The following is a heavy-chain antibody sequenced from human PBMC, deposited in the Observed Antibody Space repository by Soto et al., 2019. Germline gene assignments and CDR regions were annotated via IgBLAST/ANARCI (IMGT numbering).Heavy chain of an antibody. CDR3: ATRSSGWYEALI. CDR2: ISSSGSTI. Sequence: EVQLVESGGGLVQPGGSLRLSCAASGFTFSSYEMNWVRQAPGKGLEWVSYISSSGSTIYYADSVKGRFTISRDNAKNSLYLQMNSLRAEDTAVYYCATRSSGWYEALIWGEGTMVTVSS. CDR1: GFTFSSYE. D-gene: IGHD6-19*01. J-gene: IGHJ3*02. V-gene: IGHV3-48*03.